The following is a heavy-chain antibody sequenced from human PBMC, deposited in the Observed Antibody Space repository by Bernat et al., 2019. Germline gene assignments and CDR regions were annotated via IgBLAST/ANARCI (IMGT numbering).Heavy chain of an antibody. CDR2: IKQDGSET. J-gene: IGHJ4*02. Sequence: EVQLVESGGGLVQPGGSLRLSCAASGFAFSNYWMTWVRQAPGKGLEWVANIKQDGSETYYVDSVKDRFTISRDNAKNSLYLQMNSLRTEDTAVYYCARSGGRYSGYAYWGQGTLVTVSS. CDR1: GFAFSNYW. CDR3: ARSGGRYSGYAY. V-gene: IGHV3-7*01. D-gene: IGHD5-12*01.